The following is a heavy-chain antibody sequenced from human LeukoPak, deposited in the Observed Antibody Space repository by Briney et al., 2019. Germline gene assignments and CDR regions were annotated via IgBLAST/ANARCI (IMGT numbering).Heavy chain of an antibody. CDR2: IDGHSGII. V-gene: IGHV3-48*01. D-gene: IGHD3-3*02. J-gene: IGHJ4*02. CDR1: GFTFTMFG. CDR3: ISINYNFDY. Sequence: GGSLRLSCAASGFTFTMFGMNWVRQAPGKGLEWVSYIDGHSGIIYYADSVQGRFTTSRDNAKDSVFLQMNGLRAEDTAVYFCISINYNFDYWGQGTLVTVSS.